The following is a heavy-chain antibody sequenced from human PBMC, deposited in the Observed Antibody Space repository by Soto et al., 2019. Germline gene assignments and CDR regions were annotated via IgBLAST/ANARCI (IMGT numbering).Heavy chain of an antibody. CDR1: GYTLTELS. CDR2: FDPEDGET. J-gene: IGHJ3*02. CDR3: ATLLGFRGPGHYDSSGYPGPAFDI. D-gene: IGHD3-22*01. Sequence: GASVKVSCKVSGYTLTELSMHWVRQAPGKGLEWMGGFDPEDGETIYAQKFQGRVTMTEDTSTDTAYMELSSLRSEDTAVYYCATLLGFRGPGHYDSSGYPGPAFDIWGQGTMVTVSS. V-gene: IGHV1-24*01.